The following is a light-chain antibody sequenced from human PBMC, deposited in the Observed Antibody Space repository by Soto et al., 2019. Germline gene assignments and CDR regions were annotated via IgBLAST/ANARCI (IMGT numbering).Light chain of an antibody. V-gene: IGKV1-39*01. CDR3: QQSYNAPRT. Sequence: DIQMTQSPSSLSASVGDRVTISCRASQSISSYLNWYQQKPGEAPNLLIYAASSLQSGVPSRFSGRGSGSDFTLTNNSLQPEDFATYYCQQSYNAPRTFGQGTKVEIK. J-gene: IGKJ1*01. CDR2: AAS. CDR1: QSISSY.